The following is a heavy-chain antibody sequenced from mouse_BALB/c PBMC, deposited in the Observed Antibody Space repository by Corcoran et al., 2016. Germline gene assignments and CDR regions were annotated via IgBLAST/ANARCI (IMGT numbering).Heavy chain of an antibody. CDR2: INTNTGEP. J-gene: IGHJ4*01. D-gene: IGHD1-1*01. CDR3: ARIGLRGAMDY. CDR1: GYTFTTYG. Sequence: QIQLVQSGPELKKPGETVKISCKASGYTFTTYGMNWVKQAPGKGLKWMGWINTNTGEPTYAEEFKGRFAFSLETSASTAYLQINNLKNEDTATYFCARIGLRGAMDYWGQGTSVTVSS. V-gene: IGHV9-3*02.